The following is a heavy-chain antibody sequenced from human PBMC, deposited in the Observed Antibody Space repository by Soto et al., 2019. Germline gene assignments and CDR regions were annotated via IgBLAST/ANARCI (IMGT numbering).Heavy chain of an antibody. Sequence: QVQLQQWGAGLLKPSGTLSLTCAVYGGSFSGYYWSWIRQLPGEGLEWIGEINHSGSTNYNPSHKRRGTISVDTYKNQFSLKRSSVTAADPAVYYCARGDTAMTADVWGQGTTVTVSS. D-gene: IGHD5-18*01. CDR3: ARGDTAMTADV. J-gene: IGHJ6*02. CDR1: GGSFSGYY. V-gene: IGHV4-34*01. CDR2: INHSGST.